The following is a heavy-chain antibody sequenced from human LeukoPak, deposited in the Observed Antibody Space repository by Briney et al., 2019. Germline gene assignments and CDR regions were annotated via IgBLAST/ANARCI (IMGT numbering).Heavy chain of an antibody. Sequence: ASVKVSCKASGYSLTTYYMHWIRQAPGQGLEWMGILNPSGGSTIYAQKFQGRVTMTRDMSTSTVYMELSSLRSEDTAVYYCARDKFYYGSGSYSGYYMDVWGKGTTVTVSS. CDR2: LNPSGGST. CDR3: ARDKFYYGSGSYSGYYMDV. J-gene: IGHJ6*03. CDR1: GYSLTTYY. D-gene: IGHD3-10*01. V-gene: IGHV1-46*01.